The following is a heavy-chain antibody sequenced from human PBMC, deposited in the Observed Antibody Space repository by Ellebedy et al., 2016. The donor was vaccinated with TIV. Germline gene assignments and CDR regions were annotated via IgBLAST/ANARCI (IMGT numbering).Heavy chain of an antibody. CDR2: ISSDGSDT. CDR1: GFSISSHR. Sequence: GQSLKISCAASGFSISSHRMHWVRQAAGKGLVWVSHISSDGSDTSYADSVKGRFIISRDNAENTLALQMSSLRAEDTALYYGARHSGGHGFDIWGQGTMVTVSP. J-gene: IGHJ3*02. V-gene: IGHV3-74*01. CDR3: ARHSGGHGFDI. D-gene: IGHD2-21*01.